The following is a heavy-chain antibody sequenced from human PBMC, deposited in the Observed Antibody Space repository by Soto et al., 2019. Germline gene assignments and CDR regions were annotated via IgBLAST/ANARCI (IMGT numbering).Heavy chain of an antibody. J-gene: IGHJ4*02. CDR2: VSYSGDT. D-gene: IGHD6-19*01. V-gene: IGHV4-61*01. CDR1: GGSVSSASYF. Sequence: QVQLQESGPGLVRPSDTLSLTCTVSGGSVSSASYFWNWIRPPPGQGLEWIGYVSYSGDTDYTPTLKSRVTISSDTSKNQFSLKLSSVTAADTAVYYCARGRYASGWFDFWGQVTLVTVSS. CDR3: ARGRYASGWFDF.